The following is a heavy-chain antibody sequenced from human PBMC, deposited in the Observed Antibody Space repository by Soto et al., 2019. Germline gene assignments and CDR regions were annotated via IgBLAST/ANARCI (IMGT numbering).Heavy chain of an antibody. D-gene: IGHD7-27*01. CDR2: ISGSGGST. CDR1: GFTFSSYA. J-gene: IGHJ4*02. CDR3: AKIPSWGYSDY. Sequence: EVQLLESGGGLVQPGGSLRLSCAASGFTFSSYAMSWVRQAPGKGLEWVSVISGSGGSTYYADSVKGRFTISRDNSKNTLYLQMNGLRAEDTAVNYCAKIPSWGYSDYWGQGTLVTVSS. V-gene: IGHV3-23*01.